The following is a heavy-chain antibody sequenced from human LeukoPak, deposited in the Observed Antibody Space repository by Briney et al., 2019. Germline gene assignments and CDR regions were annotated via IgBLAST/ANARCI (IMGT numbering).Heavy chain of an antibody. CDR2: ISGSGGST. Sequence: GGSLRLSCAASGFTFSSYAMSWVRQAPGKGLEWVSAISGSGGSTYYADSVKGRFTISRDNSKNTLYLQMNSLRAEDTVVYYCAKDREYYDILTGSTKLYYFDYWGQGTLVTVSS. CDR1: GFTFSSYA. D-gene: IGHD3-9*01. CDR3: AKDREYYDILTGSTKLYYFDY. V-gene: IGHV3-23*01. J-gene: IGHJ4*02.